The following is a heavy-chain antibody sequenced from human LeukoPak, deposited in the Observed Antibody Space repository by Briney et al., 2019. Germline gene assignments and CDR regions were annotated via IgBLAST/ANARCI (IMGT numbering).Heavy chain of an antibody. D-gene: IGHD5-18*01. J-gene: IGHJ4*02. CDR1: GFTFSDYR. CDR2: INTDGTST. V-gene: IGHV3-74*01. Sequence: PGGSLRLSCAASGFTFSDYRMHWVRQAPGKGLVWVSRINTDGTSTKYADSVKGRFTISRDNARNTVYLQMNSLRAEDTAVYYCVRARYSYTGIIDYWGQGTLVTVSS. CDR3: VRARYSYTGIIDY.